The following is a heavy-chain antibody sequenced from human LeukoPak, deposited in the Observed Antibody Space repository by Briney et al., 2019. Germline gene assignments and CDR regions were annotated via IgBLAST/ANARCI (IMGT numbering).Heavy chain of an antibody. CDR1: GFTFSSYE. CDR2: ISSSGSTI. V-gene: IGHV3-48*03. Sequence: GGSLRLSCAASGFTFSSYEMNWVRQAPGKGLEWVSYISSSGSTIYYADSVKGRFTISRDNAKNSLYLQMNSLRAEDTAVYYCAGAVPRKIAAAGTWVFDYWGQGTLVTVSS. J-gene: IGHJ4*02. CDR3: AGAVPRKIAAAGTWVFDY. D-gene: IGHD6-13*01.